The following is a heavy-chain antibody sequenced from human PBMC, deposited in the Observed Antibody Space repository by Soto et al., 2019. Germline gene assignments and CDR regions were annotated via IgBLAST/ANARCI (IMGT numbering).Heavy chain of an antibody. CDR1: GFTFRTYG. Sequence: QVQLVEFGGGVVQPGRSLRLSCAASGFTFRTYGMHWVRQAPGKGLEWVAVIWYDGKNTYYADSVKGRFTISRDNSKNILYLQMNSLRAEDTAVYYCARDRSGYDQTPDYWGQGTLVTVSS. V-gene: IGHV3-33*01. CDR3: ARDRSGYDQTPDY. CDR2: IWYDGKNT. D-gene: IGHD5-12*01. J-gene: IGHJ4*02.